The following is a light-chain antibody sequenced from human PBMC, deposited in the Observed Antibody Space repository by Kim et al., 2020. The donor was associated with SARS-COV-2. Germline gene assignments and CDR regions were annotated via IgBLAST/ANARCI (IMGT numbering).Light chain of an antibody. CDR3: QVWDSSSDLLV. V-gene: IGLV3-21*04. CDR2: YDS. CDR1: NIGSKS. Sequence: SYELTQPPSVSVAPGQTASITCAGDNIGSKSVNWYQQKPGQAPVLVIYYDSDRPSGIPERVSGSNSGNTATLTISSVEAEDEADYYCQVWDSSSDLLVFGGGTKLTVL. J-gene: IGLJ3*02.